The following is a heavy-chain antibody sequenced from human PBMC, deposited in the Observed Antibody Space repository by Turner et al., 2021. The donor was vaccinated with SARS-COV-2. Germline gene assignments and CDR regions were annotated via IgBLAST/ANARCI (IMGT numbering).Heavy chain of an antibody. CDR3: ARPIPSYSSGWYGCYFDY. D-gene: IGHD6-19*01. CDR1: GFTFGSYG. J-gene: IGHJ4*02. CDR2: IWYDGSNK. V-gene: IGHV3-33*01. Sequence: QVQLVESGGGVVQPGRSLRLSCAASGFTFGSYGMHWVRQAPGKGLECVAVIWYDGSNKYYADSVNGRFTISRDSSKNTLYLQMNSLRAEDTAVYYCARPIPSYSSGWYGCYFDYWGQGTLVTVSS.